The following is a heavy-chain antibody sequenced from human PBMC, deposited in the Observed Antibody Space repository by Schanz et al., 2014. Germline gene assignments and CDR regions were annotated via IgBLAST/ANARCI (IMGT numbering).Heavy chain of an antibody. CDR3: AKDMSIFCSHGLDA. J-gene: IGHJ3*01. Sequence: EVQLVESGGGLAQPGGSLRLSCAASGFSFSTYAMNWVRQAPGKGLEWVSGISWNSGDIAYADSVKGRFTVSRDNFRNSVFLQMNSLEPGDTALYFCAKDMSIFCSHGLDAWGPGTMVTVSA. CDR1: GFSFSTYA. CDR2: ISWNSGDI. V-gene: IGHV3-9*01. D-gene: IGHD3-3*01.